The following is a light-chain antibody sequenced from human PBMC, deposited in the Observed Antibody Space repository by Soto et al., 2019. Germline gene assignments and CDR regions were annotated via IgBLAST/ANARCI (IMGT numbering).Light chain of an antibody. CDR2: GAS. Sequence: EIVLTQSPGTLSLSPGERATLSCRASQSVSSSYLAWYQQKPGQAPRLLIYGASSRATGIPDRFSGSGSGTDFTLTISRLEPEDFAVYYCQQHDSSPFTFGPGTKVDIK. V-gene: IGKV3-20*01. CDR1: QSVSSSY. J-gene: IGKJ3*01. CDR3: QQHDSSPFT.